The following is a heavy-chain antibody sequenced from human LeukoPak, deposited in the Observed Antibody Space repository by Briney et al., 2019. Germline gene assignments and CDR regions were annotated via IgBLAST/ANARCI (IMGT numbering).Heavy chain of an antibody. Sequence: ASVKVSCKASGYTFTSYGISWVRQAPGQGLEWMGWISVYNGNTNYAQKVKGRVTMTTDTSTSTAYMELGSLRSDDTAVYYCASVVGSAWYDYWGQGTLVTVSS. J-gene: IGHJ4*02. V-gene: IGHV1-18*01. CDR2: ISVYNGNT. D-gene: IGHD2-21*01. CDR1: GYTFTSYG. CDR3: ASVVGSAWYDY.